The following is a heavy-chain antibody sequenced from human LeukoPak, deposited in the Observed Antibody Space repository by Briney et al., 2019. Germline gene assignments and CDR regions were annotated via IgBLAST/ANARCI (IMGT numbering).Heavy chain of an antibody. D-gene: IGHD1-7*01. Sequence: ASVKVSCKASGYTFTSYGISWVRQAPGQGLEWMGWISAYNGNTNYAQKLQGRVTMTTDTSTSTAHMELRSLRSADTAVYYFSRSPTTPSDYWGPGNPGHRLL. CDR3: SRSPTTPSDY. CDR2: ISAYNGNT. V-gene: IGHV1-18*01. J-gene: IGHJ4*02. CDR1: GYTFTSYG.